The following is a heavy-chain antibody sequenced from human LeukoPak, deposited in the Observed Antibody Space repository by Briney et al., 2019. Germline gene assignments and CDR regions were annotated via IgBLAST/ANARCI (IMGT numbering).Heavy chain of an antibody. D-gene: IGHD2-2*01. CDR3: VKDRFSTSPSYFDY. CDR1: GFTFSSYA. V-gene: IGHV3-23*01. J-gene: IGHJ4*02. Sequence: GGSLRLSCAASGFTFSSYAMSWVRQAPGKGLEWVSGIGGTGDTTYYAGSVKGRFIISRDNSKNTLFLQMNSLRAEDTAVYYCVKDRFSTSPSYFDYWGQGTLVAVSS. CDR2: IGGTGDTT.